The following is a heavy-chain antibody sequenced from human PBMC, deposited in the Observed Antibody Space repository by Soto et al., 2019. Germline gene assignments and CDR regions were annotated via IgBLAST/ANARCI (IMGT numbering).Heavy chain of an antibody. CDR2: MNPNSGNT. CDR1: GYTFTSYD. J-gene: IGHJ3*02. D-gene: IGHD2-2*02. Sequence: GASVKVSCKASGYTFTSYDINWVRQATGQGLEWMGWMNPNSGNTGYAQKFQGRVTMTRNTSISTAYMELSSLRSEDTAVYYCASRVHCSSTSCYNSFAFDIWGQGTMVTVSS. CDR3: ASRVHCSSTSCYNSFAFDI. V-gene: IGHV1-8*01.